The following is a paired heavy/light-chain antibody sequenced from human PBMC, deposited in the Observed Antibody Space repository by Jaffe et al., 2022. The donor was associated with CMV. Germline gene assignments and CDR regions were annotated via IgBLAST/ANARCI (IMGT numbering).Heavy chain of an antibody. CDR3: ARTYYDFWSAEH. CDR2: LYYSGST. V-gene: IGHV4-39*01. Sequence: QVQLQESGPGLVKPSETLSLTCTVSGGSVSSSSYYWGWIRQPPGKGLEWIGSLYYSGSTYYNPSLKSRVTISVDTSKNQFSLKLSSVTAADTAVYYCARTYYDFWSAEHWGLGTLVIVSS. J-gene: IGHJ4*02. CDR1: GGSVSSSSYY. D-gene: IGHD3-3*01.
Light chain of an antibody. V-gene: IGLV1-40*01. CDR2: GNN. J-gene: IGLJ2*01. Sequence: QSVLTQPPSVSGAPGQRVTISCTGSSSNIGAGYDVHWYQQLPGTAPKLLIYGNNNRPSGVPDRFSGSKSGTSASLAITGLQAEDEADYYCQSYDSSLSGSGVFGGGTKLTVL. CDR3: QSYDSSLSGSGV. CDR1: SSNIGAGYD.